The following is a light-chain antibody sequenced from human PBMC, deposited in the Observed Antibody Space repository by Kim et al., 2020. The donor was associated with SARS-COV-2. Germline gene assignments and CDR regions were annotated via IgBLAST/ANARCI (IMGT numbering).Light chain of an antibody. J-gene: IGKJ2*01. V-gene: IGKV1-39*01. Sequence: SASVGDKVTITCRASQYIAIYLNWYQQKPGKAPQLLISAASSLQSGVPSRFSGTGSGTDFTLTISSLQLEDFVTYSCQQSYNSPRTFGQGTKLEI. CDR2: AAS. CDR3: QQSYNSPRT. CDR1: QYIAIY.